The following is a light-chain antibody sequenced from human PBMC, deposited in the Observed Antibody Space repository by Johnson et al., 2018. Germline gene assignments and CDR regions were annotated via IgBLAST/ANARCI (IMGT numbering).Light chain of an antibody. J-gene: IGLJ1*01. V-gene: IGLV1-51*02. Sequence: QSVLTQPPSVSAAPGQKVTISCSGSSSNIGNNYVSWYQQLPGTAPKLLIYENNKRPSGIPDRFSGPKSGTSATLGITGTQPGDEADYYCGTWDSSLSAGNVFGTGTKVTVL. CDR2: ENN. CDR3: GTWDSSLSAGNV. CDR1: SSNIGNNY.